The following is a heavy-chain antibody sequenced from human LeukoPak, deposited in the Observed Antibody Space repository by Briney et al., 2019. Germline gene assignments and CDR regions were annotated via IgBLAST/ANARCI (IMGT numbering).Heavy chain of an antibody. D-gene: IGHD6-19*01. CDR2: IWYDGSNK. Sequence: GGSLRLSCAASGFTFSSYSMHWVRQAPGKGLEWVSIIWYDGSNKYYADSVKGRFTISKDNSKNTLYLHMNSLRAEDTAVYYCARDPGHSGWYGDYWGQGTLVTVSS. V-gene: IGHV3-33*01. J-gene: IGHJ4*02. CDR1: GFTFSSYS. CDR3: ARDPGHSGWYGDY.